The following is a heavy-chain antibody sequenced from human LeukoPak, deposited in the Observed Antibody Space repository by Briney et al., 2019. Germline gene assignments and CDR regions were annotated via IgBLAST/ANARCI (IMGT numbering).Heavy chain of an antibody. V-gene: IGHV3-30*03. CDR3: ARLNAWGWELLPYFDY. J-gene: IGHJ4*02. CDR1: GFTFISYG. CDR2: ISYDGSNK. Sequence: GGSLRLSCAASGFTFISYGMHWVRQAPGKGLEWVAVISYDGSNKYYADSVKGRFTISRDNSKNTLYLQMNSLRAEDTAVYYCARLNAWGWELLPYFDYWGQGTLVTVSS. D-gene: IGHD1-26*01.